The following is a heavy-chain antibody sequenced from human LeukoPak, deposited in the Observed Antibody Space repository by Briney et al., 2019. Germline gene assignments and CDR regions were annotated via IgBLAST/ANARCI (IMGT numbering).Heavy chain of an antibody. CDR2: ISYDGSNK. Sequence: PGGSLRLSCAASGFTFSSYCMHWVRQAPGKGLEWVAVISYDGSNKYYADSVKGRFTISRDNSKNTLYLQMNSLRAEVTAVYYCARDSPYAILTGRRVQDDAFDIWGQGTMATVSS. V-gene: IGHV3-33*01. CDR1: GFTFSSYC. CDR3: ARDSPYAILTGRRVQDDAFDI. D-gene: IGHD3-9*01. J-gene: IGHJ3*02.